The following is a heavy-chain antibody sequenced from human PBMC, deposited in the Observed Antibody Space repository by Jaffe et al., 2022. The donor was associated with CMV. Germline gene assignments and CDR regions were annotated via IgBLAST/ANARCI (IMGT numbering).Heavy chain of an antibody. J-gene: IGHJ5*02. Sequence: QVTLRESGPALVKPTQTLTLTCTFSGFSLSTSGMCVSWIRQPPGKALEWLARIDWDDDKYYSTSLKTRLTISKDTSKNQVVLTMTNMDPVDTATYYCARIQARGGDMVREEDWFDPWGQGTLVTVSS. CDR1: GFSLSTSGMC. D-gene: IGHD3-10*01. CDR2: IDWDDDK. V-gene: IGHV2-70*15. CDR3: ARIQARGGDMVREEDWFDP.